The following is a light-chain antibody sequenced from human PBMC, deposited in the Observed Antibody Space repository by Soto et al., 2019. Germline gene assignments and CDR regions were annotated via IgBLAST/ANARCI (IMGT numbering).Light chain of an antibody. J-gene: IGKJ1*01. V-gene: IGKV3-20*01. CDR2: GVS. CDR3: QQYGRSPPT. CDR1: QTISSGY. Sequence: DIVLTQSPGTLSLSPGERATLSCRASQTISSGYLAWYQQSPGQAPRLVIYGVSSRATGIPDRFSGSGSGTDFTLTISRLEPEDYAVYYCQQYGRSPPTFGQGTKVDIK.